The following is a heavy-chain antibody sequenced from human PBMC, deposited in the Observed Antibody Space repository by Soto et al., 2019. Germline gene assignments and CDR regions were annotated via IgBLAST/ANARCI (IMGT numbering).Heavy chain of an antibody. Sequence: SETLALTCAVYGGSFSGYDWTWIRQPPGTGLEWIGEINHSGSTNYNPSLKSRVTISVDTSKNQFSLKLTSVTAADTAVYYCARDKITGLFDYWGQGTLVTVS. CDR3: ARDKITGLFDY. J-gene: IGHJ4*02. V-gene: IGHV4-34*01. CDR1: GGSFSGYD. D-gene: IGHD2-8*02. CDR2: INHSGST.